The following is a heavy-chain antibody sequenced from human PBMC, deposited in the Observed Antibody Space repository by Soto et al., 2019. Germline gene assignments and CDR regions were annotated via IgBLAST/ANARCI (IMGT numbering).Heavy chain of an antibody. D-gene: IGHD5-12*01. CDR1: GDSISSVNYY. Sequence: QVQLQESGPGLVTPSQTLSLTCTVSGDSISSVNYYWSWIRQHPGKGLEWIGHIYYSGSTYYNPSLKSRVTRSVGTSKTHFSLKLSSVTAADIAVYYCAREGGGYGFMDVWGQGTTVTVSS. CDR2: IYYSGST. CDR3: AREGGGYGFMDV. J-gene: IGHJ6*02. V-gene: IGHV4-31*03.